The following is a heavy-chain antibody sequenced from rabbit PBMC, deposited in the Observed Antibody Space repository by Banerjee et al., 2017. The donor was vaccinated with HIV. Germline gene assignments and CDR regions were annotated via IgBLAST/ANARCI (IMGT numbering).Heavy chain of an antibody. CDR1: GFTFSSYH. D-gene: IGHD4-2*01. J-gene: IGHJ3*01. V-gene: IGHV1S28*01. CDR3: ARDPLVVIGL. CDR2: ISTGGST. Sequence: QSLQESGGGLVQPRGSLTLTCKASGFTFSSYHMCWVRQAPGKGLEWIGYISTGGSTYYASWVNGRFTISRDTKENTVSLRMTSLTAADTATSFCARDPLVVIGLWGQGTLVTVS.